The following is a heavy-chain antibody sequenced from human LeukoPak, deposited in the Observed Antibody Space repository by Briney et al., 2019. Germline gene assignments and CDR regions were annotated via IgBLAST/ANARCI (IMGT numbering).Heavy chain of an antibody. Sequence: GAPVKVSCKASGYTFTSCYKHWVRQAPGQGLEWMGIINPSGGTTTYAQRFQGRVTMTRDMSTSTLYMGLSSLRSEDTAVYYCARRSGGSSHFDYWGQGTLVTVSS. CDR1: GYTFTSCY. CDR2: INPSGGTT. CDR3: ARRSGGSSHFDY. V-gene: IGHV1-46*01. J-gene: IGHJ4*02. D-gene: IGHD2-15*01.